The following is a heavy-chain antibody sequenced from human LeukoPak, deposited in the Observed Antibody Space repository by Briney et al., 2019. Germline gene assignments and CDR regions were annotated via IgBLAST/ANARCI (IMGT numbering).Heavy chain of an antibody. Sequence: SETLSLTCTVSGGSVSSGSYYWSWIRQPPGKGLEWIGYIYYSGSTNYNPSLKSRVTISVDTSKNQFSLKLSSVTAADTAVYYCARVYYDYVWGGYTRAYGMDVWGQGTTVTVSS. V-gene: IGHV4-61*01. CDR2: IYYSGST. CDR1: GGSVSSGSYY. D-gene: IGHD3-16*01. J-gene: IGHJ6*02. CDR3: ARVYYDYVWGGYTRAYGMDV.